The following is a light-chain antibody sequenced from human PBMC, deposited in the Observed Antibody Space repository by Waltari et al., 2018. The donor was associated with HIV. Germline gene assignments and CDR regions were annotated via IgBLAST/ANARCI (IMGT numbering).Light chain of an antibody. Sequence: NFMLTQPHSVSESPGKTVTISCTRSSGNIASNYVQWYQLRPGTSPTTVIYEDKQRPSGVPDRFSRSIDSSSNSASLTISGLKTEDEADYYCQSYDSSNFWVFGGGTKLTVL. J-gene: IGLJ3*02. CDR1: SGNIASNY. CDR3: QSYDSSNFWV. V-gene: IGLV6-57*01. CDR2: EDK.